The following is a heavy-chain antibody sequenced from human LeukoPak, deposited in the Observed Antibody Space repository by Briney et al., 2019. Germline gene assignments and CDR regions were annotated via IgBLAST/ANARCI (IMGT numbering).Heavy chain of an antibody. CDR3: ARGLVGIDY. Sequence: PGGSLRLSCTASGFTFSNYAMSWVRQAPGKGLEWVSAISSSSSGTYYPDSVRGRFTISRDNSKNMVYLQMSSLRAEDTAVYYCARGLVGIDYWGQGTLVTVSS. CDR2: ISSSSSGT. D-gene: IGHD1-26*01. CDR1: GFTFSNYA. J-gene: IGHJ4*02. V-gene: IGHV3-23*01.